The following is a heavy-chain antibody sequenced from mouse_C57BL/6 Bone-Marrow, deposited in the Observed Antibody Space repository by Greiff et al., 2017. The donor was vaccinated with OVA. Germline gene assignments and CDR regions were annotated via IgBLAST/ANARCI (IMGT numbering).Heavy chain of an antibody. CDR1: GFSLTSYG. V-gene: IGHV2-2*01. CDR2: IWSGGST. J-gene: IGHJ4*01. Sequence: VQLQESGPGLVQPSQSLSITCTVSGFSLTSYGVHWVRQSPGKGLEWLGVIWSGGSTDYNAAFISRLSISKDNSKSQVFCKMNSLQADDTSIYYCARNDGSSPHAMDYWGQGTSVTVSS. D-gene: IGHD1-1*01. CDR3: ARNDGSSPHAMDY.